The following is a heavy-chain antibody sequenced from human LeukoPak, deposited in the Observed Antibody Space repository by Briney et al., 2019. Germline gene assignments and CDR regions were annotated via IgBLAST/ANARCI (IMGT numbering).Heavy chain of an antibody. CDR3: ARDGSGSYVLYYYYGMDV. CDR1: GFTFSSYE. Sequence: GGSLRLSCVASGFTFSSYEMNWVRQAPGEGLEWVSYISSSGSTIYYADSVKGRFTISRDNAKNSLYLQMNSLRAEDTAVYYCARDGSGSYVLYYYYGMDVWGKGTTVTVSS. CDR2: ISSSGSTI. J-gene: IGHJ6*04. V-gene: IGHV3-48*03. D-gene: IGHD3-10*01.